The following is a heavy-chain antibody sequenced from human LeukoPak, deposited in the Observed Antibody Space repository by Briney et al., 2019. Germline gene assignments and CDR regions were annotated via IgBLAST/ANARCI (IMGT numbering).Heavy chain of an antibody. CDR3: ARGLVGLTPHAGVFQI. D-gene: IGHD1-26*01. J-gene: IGHJ3*02. Sequence: TSGTLSLTCIVSGVSFSSSYWSWIRQPPGKGLEWIAYIYSNGNTNSNPSLKSRVTIAVDTSQSQFSLKLSSVTAADTAVYYCARGLVGLTPHAGVFQIWGQGTKVTVSS. V-gene: IGHV4-59*01. CDR1: GVSFSSSY. CDR2: IYSNGNT.